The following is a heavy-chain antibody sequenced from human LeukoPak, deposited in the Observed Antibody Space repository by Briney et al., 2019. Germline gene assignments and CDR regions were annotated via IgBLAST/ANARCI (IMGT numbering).Heavy chain of an antibody. CDR3: AKDQEGALFFDY. CDR2: IRYDGSNK. V-gene: IGHV3-30*02. Sequence: GRSLRLSCAASGFTFNNFGIHWVRQAPGKGLEWVAFIRYDGSNKYYADSVKGRFTISRDNPKNTLYLQMNSLRAEDTAVYYCAKDQEGALFFDYWGQGTLVTVSS. CDR1: GFTFNNFG. D-gene: IGHD1-26*01. J-gene: IGHJ4*02.